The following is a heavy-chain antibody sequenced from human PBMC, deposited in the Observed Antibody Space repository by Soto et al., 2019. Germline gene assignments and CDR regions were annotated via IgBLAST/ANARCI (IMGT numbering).Heavy chain of an antibody. Sequence: EGQLLESGGGLVQPGGSLRLSCAASGYTFGTYAMTWVRQAPGKGLEWVSVISGTDGGTYYADSVKGRFTISRDSSKNTLYLHMNSLRAEDTAVYYCAKLTGANPFDCWGQGTLVTVSS. CDR2: ISGTDGGT. CDR3: AKLTGANPFDC. CDR1: GYTFGTYA. D-gene: IGHD1-26*01. V-gene: IGHV3-23*01. J-gene: IGHJ4*02.